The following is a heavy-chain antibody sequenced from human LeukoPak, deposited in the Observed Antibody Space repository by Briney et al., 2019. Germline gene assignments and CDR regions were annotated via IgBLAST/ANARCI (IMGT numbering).Heavy chain of an antibody. CDR3: ARGTTHLWFGEGGNALDI. V-gene: IGHV1-2*02. CDR2: LNPNSGDT. J-gene: IGHJ3*02. D-gene: IGHD3-10*01. Sequence: ASVKVSCKASGYTLTSYGISWVRQAPGQGLEWMGWLNPNSGDTKDALKFQGRVTMTRDTSINTAYMELSRLTSDDTAVYYCARGTTHLWFGEGGNALDIWGQGTMVTVSS. CDR1: GYTLTSYG.